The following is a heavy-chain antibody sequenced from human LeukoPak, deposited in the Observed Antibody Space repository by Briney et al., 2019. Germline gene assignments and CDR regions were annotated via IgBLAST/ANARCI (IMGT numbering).Heavy chain of an antibody. CDR2: ISYDGSNK. J-gene: IGHJ4*02. V-gene: IGHV3-30-3*01. D-gene: IGHD6-6*01. Sequence: GGSLRLSCAASGFTFSSYAMHWVRQAPGKGLEWVAVISYDGSNKYYADSVKGRFTISRDNSKNTLYLQMNSLRAEDTAVYYCARSRSSSSIDYWGQRTLVTVSS. CDR3: ARSRSSSSIDY. CDR1: GFTFSSYA.